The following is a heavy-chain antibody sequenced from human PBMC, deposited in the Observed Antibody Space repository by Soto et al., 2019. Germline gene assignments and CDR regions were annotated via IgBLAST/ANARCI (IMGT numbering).Heavy chain of an antibody. CDR3: ASSVVVPSTMNYFDY. J-gene: IGHJ4*02. CDR1: GYSFSNYW. D-gene: IGHD2-15*01. V-gene: IGHV5-51*01. CDR2: IFPADSDT. Sequence: GESLKISCNGSGYSFSNYWISWVGQMPGKGLEWMGIIFPADSDTKYSPSFQGQVTISADKSISTAYLQWSSLKASDTAMYYCASSVVVPSTMNYFDYWGQGSLVTVSS.